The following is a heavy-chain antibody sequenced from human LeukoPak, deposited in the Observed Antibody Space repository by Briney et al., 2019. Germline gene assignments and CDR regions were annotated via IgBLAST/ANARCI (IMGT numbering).Heavy chain of an antibody. CDR1: GFSLSSSGVG. CDR3: AHSPQSMVRGYYYYYGMDV. CDR2: IYWDDDK. Sequence: SGPTLVKPTQTLTLTCTFSGFSLSSSGVGVAWIRQPPGKALEWLALIYWDDDKRYSPSLKSRLTITKDTSKNQVVLTMTNMDPVDTATYYCAHSPQSMVRGYYYYYGMDVWGQGTTVTVSS. J-gene: IGHJ6*02. D-gene: IGHD3-10*01. V-gene: IGHV2-5*02.